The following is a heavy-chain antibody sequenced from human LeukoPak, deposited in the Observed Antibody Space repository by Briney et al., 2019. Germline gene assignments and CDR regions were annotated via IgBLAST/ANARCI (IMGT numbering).Heavy chain of an antibody. D-gene: IGHD6-19*01. CDR2: INHSGST. CDR3: ARKRWLARLFDY. V-gene: IGHV4-34*01. J-gene: IGHJ4*02. Sequence: SETLSLTCAVYSASSSGYYWSWIRQPPGKGLEWIGEINHSGSTNYNPSLKSRVTISVDTSKNQFSLKLSSVTAADTAVYYCARKRWLARLFDYWGQGTLVTVSS. CDR1: SASSSGYY.